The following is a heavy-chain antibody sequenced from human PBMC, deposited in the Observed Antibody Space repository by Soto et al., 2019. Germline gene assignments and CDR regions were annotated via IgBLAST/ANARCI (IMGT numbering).Heavy chain of an antibody. D-gene: IGHD6-25*01. CDR1: GFTFGDYW. J-gene: IGHJ5*02. V-gene: IGHV3-7*01. Sequence: EVQLVESGGGLVQPGGSLRLSCATSGFTFGDYWMSWGRQAPGKRLEWVANTKQDESEKSYVGSVKGRFTISRDNAKNSLYLQMNSLRAEETAVYFCVREGDGGFPSWGQGTLVNASS. CDR2: TKQDESEK. CDR3: VREGDGGFPS.